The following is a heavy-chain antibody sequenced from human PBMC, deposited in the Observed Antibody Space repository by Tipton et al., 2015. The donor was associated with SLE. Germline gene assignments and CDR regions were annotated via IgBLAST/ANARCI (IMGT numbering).Heavy chain of an antibody. D-gene: IGHD2-2*01. J-gene: IGHJ4*02. V-gene: IGHV3-23*01. CDR2: ISGSGGST. Sequence: LSLTCAVYGGSFSGYYWSWIRQPPGKGLEWVSAISGSGGSTYYADSVKGRFTISRDNSKNTLYLQMNSLRAEDTAVYYCAKDPSRVPAAINYFDYWGQGTLVTVSS. CDR3: AKDPSRVPAAINYFDY. CDR1: GGSFSGYY.